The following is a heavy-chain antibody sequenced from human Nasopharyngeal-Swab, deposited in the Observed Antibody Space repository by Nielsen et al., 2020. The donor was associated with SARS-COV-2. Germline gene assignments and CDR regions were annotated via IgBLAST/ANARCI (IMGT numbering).Heavy chain of an antibody. Sequence: GESLKISCAASGFTFSAHYMDWVRQAPGKGLEWVGRSRNKANSYTTEYAASVKGRFTISRADSKHSLYLQMSSLRTEDTALYYCARDLSSIWTSGLGVWGQGTTVIVSS. CDR2: SRNKANSYTT. CDR3: ARDLSSIWTSGLGV. J-gene: IGHJ6*02. D-gene: IGHD6-13*01. CDR1: GFTFSAHY. V-gene: IGHV3-72*01.